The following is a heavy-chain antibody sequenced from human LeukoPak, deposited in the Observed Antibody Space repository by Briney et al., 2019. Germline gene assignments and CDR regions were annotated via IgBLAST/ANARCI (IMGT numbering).Heavy chain of an antibody. CDR1: GGSFSNNNYY. J-gene: IGHJ4*02. D-gene: IGHD3-3*01. CDR3: VRHNFRIGLYYFDY. V-gene: IGHV4-39*01. CDR2: GFYSGDT. Sequence: SETLSLTCAVSGGSFSNNNYYWGWLRQPPGKGLEWIGSGFYSGDTYYSPSLESRVTISVDTSKNQFSLKLSSVTAADTAMYYCVRHNFRIGLYYFDYWGQGTQVTVSS.